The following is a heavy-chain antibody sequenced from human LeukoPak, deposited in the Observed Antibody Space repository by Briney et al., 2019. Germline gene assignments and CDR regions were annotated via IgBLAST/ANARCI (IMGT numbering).Heavy chain of an antibody. CDR1: GFTFSSYW. V-gene: IGHV3-7*01. Sequence: GGSLRLSCAASGFTFSSYWMSWVRQAPGKGLEWVANIKQDGSEKYYVDSVKGRFTISRDNAKNSLYLQMNSLRAEGTAVYYCARGYCTNGVCYDAFDIWGQGTMVTVSS. CDR2: IKQDGSEK. J-gene: IGHJ3*02. D-gene: IGHD2-8*01. CDR3: ARGYCTNGVCYDAFDI.